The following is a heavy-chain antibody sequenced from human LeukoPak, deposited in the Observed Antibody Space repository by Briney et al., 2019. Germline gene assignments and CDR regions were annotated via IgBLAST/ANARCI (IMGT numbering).Heavy chain of an antibody. J-gene: IGHJ5*02. CDR3: ARADCSSTSCYNGAGWFDP. Sequence: GASVKVSCKASGYTFTSYAMNWVRQAPGQGLEWMGWMNPHSGDTGYAHKFQGRVTITRNTSISTAYMELSSLRSEDTAVYYCARADCSSTSCYNGAGWFDPWGQGTLVTVSS. CDR1: GYTFTSYA. D-gene: IGHD2-2*02. V-gene: IGHV1-8*03. CDR2: MNPHSGDT.